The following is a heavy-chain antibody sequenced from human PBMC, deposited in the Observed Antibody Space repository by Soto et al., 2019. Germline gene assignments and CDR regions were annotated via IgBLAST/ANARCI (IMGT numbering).Heavy chain of an antibody. Sequence: IVAGGATTSQGGSWIRQPPGKGLEWLGYIFHSLGAKYFPSLGSRGTISLDSAKNQLSLSLRSVAAADTAIYFCVRDLNGSGDYWGQGPLVSV. CDR1: GGATTSQG. V-gene: IGHV4-59*11. CDR2: IFHSLGA. J-gene: IGHJ4*02. D-gene: IGHD3-10*01. CDR3: VRDLNGSGDY.